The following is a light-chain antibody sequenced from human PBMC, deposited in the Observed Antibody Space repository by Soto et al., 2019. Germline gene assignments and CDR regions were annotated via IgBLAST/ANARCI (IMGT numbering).Light chain of an antibody. CDR2: AAS. CDR3: QQSYSTPRT. Sequence: DIQMTQSPSSLSASVGDRVTITCRASQSISSYLNWYQQKPGKAPKLLIYAASSLQSGVPSRFSGSGSGTDFPLTISSPQPEDFATYYCQQSYSTPRTFGQGTKVDIK. CDR1: QSISSY. V-gene: IGKV1-39*01. J-gene: IGKJ1*01.